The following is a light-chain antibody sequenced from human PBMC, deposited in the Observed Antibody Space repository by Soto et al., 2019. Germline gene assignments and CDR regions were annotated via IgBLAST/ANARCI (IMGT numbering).Light chain of an antibody. CDR3: QQYYTTLPT. J-gene: IGKJ1*01. CDR1: QSVLFSINQKNY. Sequence: DIVLTQSPDYVAVSLGERATINCKSSQSVLFSINQKNYLAWYHQKPGQPPKLLIYWASIRESGVPTRFSGSGSGTNFTLTISSLQAEDAAGYYCQQYYTTLPTVGLGTKVDIK. CDR2: WAS. V-gene: IGKV4-1*01.